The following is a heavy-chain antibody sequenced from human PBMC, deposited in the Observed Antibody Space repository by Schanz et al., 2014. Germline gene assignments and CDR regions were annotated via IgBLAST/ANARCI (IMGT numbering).Heavy chain of an antibody. CDR3: VRDSFFAFDY. CDR2: INSDGTKR. Sequence: VQLLESGGGLVQPGGSLRLSCAASGFTLSSYGMHWVRQAPGKGLEWVAFINSDGTKRFYADSVKGRFTISRDNSKNTLFLQMNSLRAEDTAVYYCVRDSFFAFDYWGQGTLVTVSS. CDR1: GFTLSSYG. D-gene: IGHD3-3*01. V-gene: IGHV3-33*08. J-gene: IGHJ4*02.